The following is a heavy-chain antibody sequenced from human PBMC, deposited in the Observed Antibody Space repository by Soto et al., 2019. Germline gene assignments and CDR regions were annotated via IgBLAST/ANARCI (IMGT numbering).Heavy chain of an antibody. CDR3: ARRALDPSGHYYPYNWFDS. CDR2: INPSGGST. V-gene: IGHV1-46*01. D-gene: IGHD3-22*01. Sequence: ASVKVSCKASGYTFTSYYMHWVRQAPGQGLEWMGIINPSGGSTSYAQKFQGRVTMTRDTSTSTVYMELSSLKTSDTATYFCARRALDPSGHYYPYNWFDSWGQGTQVTVSS. J-gene: IGHJ5*01. CDR1: GYTFTSYY.